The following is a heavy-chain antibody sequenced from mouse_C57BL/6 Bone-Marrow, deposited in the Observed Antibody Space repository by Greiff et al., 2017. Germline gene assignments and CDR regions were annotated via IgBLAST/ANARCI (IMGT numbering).Heavy chain of an antibody. Sequence: QVQLQQSGAELVRPGASVKLSCKASGYTFTDYYINWVKQRPGQGLEWIARIYPGSGNTYYNEKFKGKATLTAEKSSSTAYMQLSSLTSEDSAVYFCARDGLYYSLYWGQGTTLTVSS. D-gene: IGHD2-12*01. CDR2: IYPGSGNT. CDR1: GYTFTDYY. CDR3: ARDGLYYSLY. V-gene: IGHV1-76*01. J-gene: IGHJ2*01.